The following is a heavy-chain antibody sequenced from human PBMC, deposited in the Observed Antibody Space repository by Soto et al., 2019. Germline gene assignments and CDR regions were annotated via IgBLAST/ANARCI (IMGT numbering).Heavy chain of an antibody. D-gene: IGHD3-10*01. Sequence: QVQLVQSGAEVKKPGSSVKVSCKASGGTFSSYAISWVRQAPGQGLEWMGGIIPIFGTANYAQKFQGRVTITADESTSTAYMELSSLRSEDTAVYYCARGHGSGSYFRAYYYYGMDVWGQGTTVTVSS. V-gene: IGHV1-69*01. CDR2: IIPIFGTA. J-gene: IGHJ6*02. CDR1: GGTFSSYA. CDR3: ARGHGSGSYFRAYYYYGMDV.